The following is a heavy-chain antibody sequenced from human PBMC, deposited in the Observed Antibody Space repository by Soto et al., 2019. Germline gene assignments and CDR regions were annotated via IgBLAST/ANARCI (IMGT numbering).Heavy chain of an antibody. J-gene: IGHJ5*02. V-gene: IGHV1-24*01. CDR2: FDPEDGET. D-gene: IGHD2-2*01. CDR1: GYTLTELS. Sequence: ASVKVSCKVSGYTLTELSMHWVRQAPGKGLEWMGGFDPEDGETIYAQKFQSRVTMTEDTSTDTAYMELSSLRSEDTAVYYCANGSPKHCSSTRCYLSSFDPWGTGTLLNSPQ. CDR3: ANGSPKHCSSTRCYLSSFDP.